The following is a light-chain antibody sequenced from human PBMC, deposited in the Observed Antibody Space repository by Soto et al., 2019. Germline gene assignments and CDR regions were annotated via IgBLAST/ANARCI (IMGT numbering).Light chain of an antibody. CDR2: DVN. CDR3: SSYTGSSTFV. Sequence: QSVLTQPASVSGSPGQSITISCTGTSSDVGGYDYVSWYQQLPGKAPKLLIYDVNNRPSGVSHRFSGSKSGNTASLTISGLQAEDEADYYCSSYTGSSTFVFGTGTKLPS. V-gene: IGLV2-14*01. CDR1: SSDVGGYDY. J-gene: IGLJ1*01.